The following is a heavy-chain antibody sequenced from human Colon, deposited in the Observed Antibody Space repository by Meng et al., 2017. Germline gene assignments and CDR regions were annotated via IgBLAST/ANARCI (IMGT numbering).Heavy chain of an antibody. Sequence: QVHLHESGPGLVRPSDDLSLVCTVSGGSIKSGGYHWSLVRQNPGKGLEYIGFMSDSGTTDYNPSLRSRVSISEIGSSKNQFSLTLRSVTAADTATYFCARDTLYGTDYWGQGVLVTVSS. D-gene: IGHD4-17*01. V-gene: IGHV4-31*03. CDR1: GGSIKSGGYH. CDR2: MSDSGTT. CDR3: ARDTLYGTDY. J-gene: IGHJ4*02.